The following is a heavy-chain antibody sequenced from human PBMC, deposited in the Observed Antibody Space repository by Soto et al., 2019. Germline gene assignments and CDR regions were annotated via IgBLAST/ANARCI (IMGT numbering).Heavy chain of an antibody. CDR1: GGSINSSSYY. V-gene: IGHV4-39*01. CDR3: ARHPKLWDSSSPVYYFDY. J-gene: IGHJ4*02. D-gene: IGHD5-18*01. Sequence: SETLSLTCTVSGGSINSSSYYWGWIREHPGKGLEWIGSIYYSGSTYYNPSLKSRVTISVDTSKNQFSLKLSSVTAADTAVYYCARHPKLWDSSSPVYYFDYWGQGTLVTVSS. CDR2: IYYSGST.